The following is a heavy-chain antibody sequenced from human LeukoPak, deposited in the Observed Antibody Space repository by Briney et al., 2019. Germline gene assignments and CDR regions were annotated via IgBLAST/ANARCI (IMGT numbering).Heavy chain of an antibody. V-gene: IGHV4-59*01. D-gene: IGHD6-6*01. Sequence: PSETLSLTCTVSGGSISSYYWSWIRRPPGKGLEWIGYIYYSGSTNYNPSLKSRVTISVDTSKNQFSLKLSSVTAADTAVYYCARDGFSSSSHFDYWGQGTLVTVSS. CDR3: ARDGFSSSSHFDY. J-gene: IGHJ4*02. CDR1: GGSISSYY. CDR2: IYYSGST.